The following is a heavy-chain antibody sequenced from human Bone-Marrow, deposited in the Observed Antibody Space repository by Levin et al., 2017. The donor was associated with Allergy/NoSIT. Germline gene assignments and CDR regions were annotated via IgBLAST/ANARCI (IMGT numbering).Heavy chain of an antibody. D-gene: IGHD4-17*01. V-gene: IGHV4-39*01. CDR2: IYYSGST. CDR3: ARLGATVTTRYFQH. CDR1: GGSISSSSYY. J-gene: IGHJ1*01. Sequence: GSLRLSCTVSGGSISSSSYYWGWIRQPPGKGLEWIGSIYYSGSTYYNPSLKSRVTISVDTSKNQFSLKLSSVTAADTAVYYCARLGATVTTRYFQHWGQGTLVTVSS.